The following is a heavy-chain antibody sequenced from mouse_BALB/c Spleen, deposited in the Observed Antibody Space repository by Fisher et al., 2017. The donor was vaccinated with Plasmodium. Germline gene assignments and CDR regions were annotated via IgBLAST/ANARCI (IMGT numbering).Heavy chain of an antibody. V-gene: IGHV1-62-3*01. CDR3: ARDYRAMDY. D-gene: IGHD2-13*01. J-gene: IGHJ4*01. Sequence: FKGKATLTVDKPSSTAYMQLSSLTSEDSAVYYCARDYRAMDYWGQGTSVTVSS.